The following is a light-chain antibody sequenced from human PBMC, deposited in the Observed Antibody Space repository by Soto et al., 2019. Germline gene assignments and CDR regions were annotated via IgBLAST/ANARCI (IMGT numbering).Light chain of an antibody. CDR1: QSVSSSY. V-gene: IGKV3-20*01. CDR2: GTS. Sequence: EIVLTQSPGTLSLSPGERATLSCRASQSVSSSYLAWYQQKPGQAPRLLIYGTSSRSTAIPDRFSGSGSGTDFNLTISRLETEDCAVYYCQQYGSSSWTFGQGTKVEIK. J-gene: IGKJ1*01. CDR3: QQYGSSSWT.